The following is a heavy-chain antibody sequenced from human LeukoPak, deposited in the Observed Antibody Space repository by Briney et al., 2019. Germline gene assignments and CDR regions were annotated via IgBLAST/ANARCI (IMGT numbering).Heavy chain of an antibody. CDR3: ARSPSLSNIWYYYYGMDV. J-gene: IGHJ6*02. V-gene: IGHV4-34*01. D-gene: IGHD2/OR15-2a*01. CDR2: INHSGST. CDR1: GGSFSGYY. Sequence: SETLSLTCAVYGGSFSGYYWSWIRQPPGKGLEWIGEINHSGSTNYNPSLKSRVTISVDTSKNQFSLKLSSVTTADTAVYYCARSPSLSNIWYYYYGMDVWGQGTTVTVSS.